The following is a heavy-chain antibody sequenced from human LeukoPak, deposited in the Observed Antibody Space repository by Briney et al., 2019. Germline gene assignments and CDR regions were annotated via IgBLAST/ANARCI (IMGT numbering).Heavy chain of an antibody. V-gene: IGHV3-23*01. CDR3: STWNYVEY. CDR2: ISSSGGDT. CDR1: GFTFSSYA. Sequence: GGSLRLSCAASGFTFSSYATSWVRQAPGKGLEWVSAISSSGGDTSYSDSVKGRFTISRDNSKSTLYLQMNSLRAEDTAIYYCSTWNYVEYWGQGTLVTVSS. J-gene: IGHJ4*02. D-gene: IGHD2-2*01.